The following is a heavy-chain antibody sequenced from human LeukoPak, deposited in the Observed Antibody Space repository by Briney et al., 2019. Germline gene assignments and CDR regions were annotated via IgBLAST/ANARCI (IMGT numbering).Heavy chain of an antibody. J-gene: IGHJ4*02. CDR2: IKHDGSEQ. D-gene: IGHD6-13*01. Sequence: GGSLRLSCAASGFTFTSYWMSWMRQAPGKGLQWVANIKHDGSEQYYVDSVKGRFTISRDNAKNSLYLQMNSLGVEDTAVYYCKSGGAAPGRFDYWGQGALVTASS. CDR1: GFTFTSYW. V-gene: IGHV3-7*01. CDR3: KSGGAAPGRFDY.